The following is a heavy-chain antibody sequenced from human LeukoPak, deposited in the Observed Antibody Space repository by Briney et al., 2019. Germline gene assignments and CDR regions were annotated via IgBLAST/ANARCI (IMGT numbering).Heavy chain of an antibody. V-gene: IGHV1-69*11. Sequence: SVKVSCKASGGTFSSYAISWVRQAPGQGLEWMGRIIPILGTANYAQKFQGRVTITADESTSTAYMELSSLRSEDTAVYYCARGNLGYCSSTSCWRDWFDPWGQGTLVTVSS. CDR3: ARGNLGYCSSTSCWRDWFDP. J-gene: IGHJ5*02. D-gene: IGHD2-2*01. CDR2: IIPILGTA. CDR1: GGTFSSYA.